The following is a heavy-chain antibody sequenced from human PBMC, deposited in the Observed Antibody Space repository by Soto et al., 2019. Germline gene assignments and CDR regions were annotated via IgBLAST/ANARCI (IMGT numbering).Heavy chain of an antibody. J-gene: IGHJ6*02. CDR2: IYPGDSDT. V-gene: IGHV5-51*01. D-gene: IGHD3-9*01. CDR1: GYSFTIYW. Sequence: PGESLKISCKGSGYSFTIYWIGWVRQMPGKGLEWMGIIYPGDSDTRYSPSFQGQVTISADKSISTAYLQWSSLKASDTAMYYCARSGYYDIXTGYALVATTWYYSTDVWGQGTTVTVSS. CDR3: ARSGYYDIXTGYALVATTWYYSTDV.